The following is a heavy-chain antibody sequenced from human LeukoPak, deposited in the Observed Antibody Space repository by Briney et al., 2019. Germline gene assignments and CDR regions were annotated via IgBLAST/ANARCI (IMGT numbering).Heavy chain of an antibody. J-gene: IGHJ6*04. V-gene: IGHV3-49*03. Sequence: GGSLRLSCTGSGFTFGDYSMSWFRQAPGKGLEWVGFIRRKGYGGTTEYAASVKGRFTISRDDSKSTAYLQMDSLKTEDTAVYYCTRDHDFWSGPLDVWGTGTTVTVSS. D-gene: IGHD3-3*01. CDR1: GFTFGDYS. CDR3: TRDHDFWSGPLDV. CDR2: IRRKGYGGTT.